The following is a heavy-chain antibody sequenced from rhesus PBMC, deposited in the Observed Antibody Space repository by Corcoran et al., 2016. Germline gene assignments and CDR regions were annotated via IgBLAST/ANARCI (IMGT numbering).Heavy chain of an antibody. J-gene: IGHJ5-1*01. D-gene: IGHD3-34*01. CDR2: IYANNVPT. V-gene: IGHV4S9*01. Sequence: QVRLQESGPGLVKSSETLSLTCAVSGGSMSESSFWPWIRQPPGEGLGWIGNIYANNVPTYHPSLKGRVTIYKDTSNNQFFLKVTSVTAADTAVYYCASPFERGRFEVWGAGILVTVSS. CDR3: ASPFERGRFEV. CDR1: GGSMSESSF.